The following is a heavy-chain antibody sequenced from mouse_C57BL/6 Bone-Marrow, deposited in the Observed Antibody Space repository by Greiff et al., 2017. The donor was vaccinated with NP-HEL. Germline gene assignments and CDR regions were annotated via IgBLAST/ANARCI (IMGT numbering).Heavy chain of an antibody. CDR2: IWWGDDK. Sequence: ESGPGILQPSQTLSLTCSFSGFSLTTFGMGLGWIRQPSGQGLEWLAHIWWGDDKYYNPALKNRLTISKDTAKNQVVLKIAKVDTAVTATYYCARIEGNCRYAMDYWGQGTSVTVSA. V-gene: IGHV8-8*01. D-gene: IGHD2-1*01. CDR3: ARIEGNCRYAMDY. J-gene: IGHJ4*01. CDR1: GFSLTTFGMG.